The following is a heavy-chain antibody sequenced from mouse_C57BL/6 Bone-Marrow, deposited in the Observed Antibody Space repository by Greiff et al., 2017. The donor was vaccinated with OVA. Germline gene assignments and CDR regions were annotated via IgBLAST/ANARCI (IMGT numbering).Heavy chain of an antibody. CDR3: TRDGIPWFAY. D-gene: IGHD2-1*01. CDR2: IDPETGGT. J-gene: IGHJ3*01. V-gene: IGHV1-15*01. CDR1: GYTFTDYE. Sequence: QVQLKESGAELVRPGASVTLSCKASGYTFTDYEMHWVKQTPVHGLEWIGAIDPETGGTAYNQKFKGKAILTADKSSSTAYMELRSLTSEDSAVYYCTRDGIPWFAYWGQGTLVTVSA.